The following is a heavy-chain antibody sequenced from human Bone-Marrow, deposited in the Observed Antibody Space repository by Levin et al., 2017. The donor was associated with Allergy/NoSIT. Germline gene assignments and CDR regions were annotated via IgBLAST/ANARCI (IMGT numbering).Heavy chain of an antibody. CDR3: AKALPGHYYGMDV. V-gene: IGHV3-30*18. J-gene: IGHJ6*02. Sequence: GGSLRLSCAASGFTFSSYGMHWVRQAPGKGLEWVAVISYDGSNKYYADSVKGRFTISRDNSKNTLYLQMNSLRAEDTAVYYCAKALPGHYYGMDVWGQGTTVTVSS. CDR1: GFTFSSYG. CDR2: ISYDGSNK. D-gene: IGHD1-14*01.